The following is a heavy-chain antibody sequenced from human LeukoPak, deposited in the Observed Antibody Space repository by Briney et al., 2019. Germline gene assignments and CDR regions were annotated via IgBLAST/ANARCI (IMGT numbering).Heavy chain of an antibody. Sequence: GGSLRLSCAASGFTFSSYAVSWVRQAPGKGLEWVSAISGSGGSTYYADSVKGRFTISRDNSKNTLYLQMNSLRAEDTAVYYCAKGYCSSTSCSYNWFDPWGQGTLVTVSS. CDR1: GFTFSSYA. D-gene: IGHD2-2*01. J-gene: IGHJ5*02. CDR3: AKGYCSSTSCSYNWFDP. V-gene: IGHV3-23*01. CDR2: ISGSGGST.